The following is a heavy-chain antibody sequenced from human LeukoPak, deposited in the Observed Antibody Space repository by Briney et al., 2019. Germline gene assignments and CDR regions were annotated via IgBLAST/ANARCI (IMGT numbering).Heavy chain of an antibody. CDR1: GYTFTSYY. V-gene: IGHV1-46*01. D-gene: IGHD3-10*01. J-gene: IGHJ4*02. Sequence: ASVKVSCKASGYTFTSYYMHWVRQAPGQGLEWIGIINPSGGSTSYAQKFQGRVTITRDTSTSTVYMELSSLRSEDTAAYYCARGRCHYGSGSYCYFDYWGQGTLVTVSS. CDR3: ARGRCHYGSGSYCYFDY. CDR2: INPSGGST.